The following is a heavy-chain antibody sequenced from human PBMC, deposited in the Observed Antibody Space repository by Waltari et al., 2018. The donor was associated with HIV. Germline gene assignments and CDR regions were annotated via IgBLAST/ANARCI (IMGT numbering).Heavy chain of an antibody. CDR3: ARRGFRFCSSTTCLDY. V-gene: IGHV4-34*01. Sequence: QVQLQQWGAGLLKPSETLSLTCAVYGGSFSDYYWTWIRQPPGKGREGIGEINHSGSTNYKPPLTSRVTISVDTSKNQFSLKLSSVTAADTAVYYCARRGFRFCSSTTCLDYWGQGTLVTVSS. D-gene: IGHD2-2*01. CDR2: INHSGST. CDR1: GGSFSDYY. J-gene: IGHJ4*02.